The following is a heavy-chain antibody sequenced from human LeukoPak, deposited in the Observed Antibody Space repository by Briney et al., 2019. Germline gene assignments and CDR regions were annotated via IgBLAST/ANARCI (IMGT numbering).Heavy chain of an antibody. CDR3: AKRLPAARNFDY. J-gene: IGHJ4*02. V-gene: IGHV3-11*01. D-gene: IGHD6-6*01. Sequence: GGSLRLSCAASGFTFSDYYMSWIHQAPGKGLEWVSYISSSGSTIYYADSVKGRFTISRDNAKNSLYLQMNSLRAEDTAVYYCAKRLPAARNFDYWGQGTLVTVSS. CDR2: ISSSGSTI. CDR1: GFTFSDYY.